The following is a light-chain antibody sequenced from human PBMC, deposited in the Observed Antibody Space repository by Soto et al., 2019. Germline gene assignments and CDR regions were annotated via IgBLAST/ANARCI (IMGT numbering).Light chain of an antibody. J-gene: IGKJ2*01. CDR2: WAS. Sequence: DIVMTQSPDSLAVSLGERDTINCKSSQSVLYSSNNKNYLAWYQQKPGQPPKLLIYWASTRESGVPDRFSGSGSGRDFTLTISSLQAEDVAAYYCQQYYSTPLYTFGHGTKLEIK. CDR3: QQYYSTPLYT. V-gene: IGKV4-1*01. CDR1: QSVLYSSNNKNY.